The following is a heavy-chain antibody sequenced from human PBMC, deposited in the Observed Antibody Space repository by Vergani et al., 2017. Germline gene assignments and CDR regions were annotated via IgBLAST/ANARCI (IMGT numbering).Heavy chain of an antibody. D-gene: IGHD3-16*01. CDR1: GFSLSTFGVG. CDR3: ARRNDHIWGSYGGSKAGYYVDY. V-gene: IGHV2-5*01. CDR2: IYWNDDK. J-gene: IGHJ4*02. Sequence: QITLKESGPTLVKPTQTLTLTCTFSGFSLSTFGVGVGWIRQPPGKALEWLALIYWNDDKRYSPSLKSRLTITKDTSKNQVVLTMTNMDPVDTATYYCARRNDHIWGSYGGSKAGYYVDYWVERTLVTVCS.